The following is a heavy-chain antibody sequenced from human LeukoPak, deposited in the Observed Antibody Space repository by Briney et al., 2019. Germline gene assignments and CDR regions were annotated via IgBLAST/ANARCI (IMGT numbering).Heavy chain of an antibody. V-gene: IGHV4-61*01. D-gene: IGHD3-22*01. CDR1: GGSVSSGSYS. CDR2: VYYSGST. CDR3: ARGYYYDKNWLDP. Sequence: SETLSLTCTVSGGSVSSGSYSWTWIPQPPGKGLEWIGYVYYSGSTNYNPSLKSRLTISVDTSKNQFSLKLRSVTAADTAVYYCARGYYYDKNWLDPWGQGTLGTVSS. J-gene: IGHJ5*02.